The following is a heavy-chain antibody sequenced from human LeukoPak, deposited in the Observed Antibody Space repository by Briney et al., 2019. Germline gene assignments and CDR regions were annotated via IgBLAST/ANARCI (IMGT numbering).Heavy chain of an antibody. Sequence: GGSLRLSCAASGFTFNNYWMTWVRQAPGKGLEWVANINQDGSGKEYVDSVKGRFTISRDNAKNSLYLQMNSLRAEDTAVYYCARDALDAGRITMVRGVGYYYYYYMDVWGKGTTVTISS. J-gene: IGHJ6*03. CDR1: GFTFNNYW. V-gene: IGHV3-7*01. CDR2: INQDGSGK. CDR3: ARDALDAGRITMVRGVGYYYYYYMDV. D-gene: IGHD3-10*01.